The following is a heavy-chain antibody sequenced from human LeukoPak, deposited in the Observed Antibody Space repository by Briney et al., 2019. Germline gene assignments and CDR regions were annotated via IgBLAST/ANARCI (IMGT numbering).Heavy chain of an antibody. D-gene: IGHD3-9*01. CDR2: INPNSGGT. CDR3: ARDHNVKLVPPVRYYYYYYMDV. CDR1: GYTFTGYY. J-gene: IGHJ6*03. Sequence: GASVKVSCKASGYTFTGYYMHWVRQAPGQGLEWMGWINPNSGGTNYAQKFQGRVTMTRDTSISTAYMELSRLRSDDTAVYYCARDHNVKLVPPVRYYYYYYMDVWGKGTTVTVSS. V-gene: IGHV1-2*02.